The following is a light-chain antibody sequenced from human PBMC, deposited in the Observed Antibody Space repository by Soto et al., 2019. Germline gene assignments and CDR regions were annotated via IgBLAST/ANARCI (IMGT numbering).Light chain of an antibody. CDR3: QPYNNWPLT. CDR1: QSVSSY. V-gene: IGKV3D-15*01. CDR2: DAS. J-gene: IGKJ4*01. Sequence: EVVMTQSPATLPVSLGERATLSFRASQSVSSYFACYQQKPGQAPNLLIYDASNRATGIPARFSGSRSGPEFTLTINSLQSEDFAIYYCQPYNNWPLTFGGGTKVDIK.